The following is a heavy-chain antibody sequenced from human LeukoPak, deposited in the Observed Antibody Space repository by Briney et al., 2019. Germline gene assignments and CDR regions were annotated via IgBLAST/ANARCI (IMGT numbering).Heavy chain of an antibody. CDR2: IDGSGGST. CDR3: AKEWGSHGYPLFDY. V-gene: IGHV3-23*01. D-gene: IGHD5-18*01. CDR1: GFTFSSYA. Sequence: GGSLRLSCAASGFTFSSYAMSWVRQAPGKGLEWVSGIDGSGGSTYYADSVRGRFTISRDNSKNTVYLQMNSLRAEDTAVYYCAKEWGSHGYPLFDYWDQGTLVTVSS. J-gene: IGHJ4*02.